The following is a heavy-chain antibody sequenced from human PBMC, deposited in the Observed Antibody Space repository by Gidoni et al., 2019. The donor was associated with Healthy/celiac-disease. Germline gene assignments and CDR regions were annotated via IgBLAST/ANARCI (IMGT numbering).Heavy chain of an antibody. Sequence: EVQLLESGGGLVPPGRSLRLSCAASGFTFSCYAMSWFRQAPGKGLEWVAAISGSGGSTYYADAVKCRFTISRDNSKNTLYLQMNSLRAEDTAVYYCANPLSGYLDYWGQGTLVTVSS. CDR1: GFTFSCYA. J-gene: IGHJ4*02. D-gene: IGHD2-15*01. CDR3: ANPLSGYLDY. V-gene: IGHV3-23*01. CDR2: ISGSGGST.